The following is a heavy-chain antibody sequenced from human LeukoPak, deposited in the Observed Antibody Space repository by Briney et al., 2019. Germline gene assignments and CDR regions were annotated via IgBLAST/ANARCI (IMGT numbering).Heavy chain of an antibody. V-gene: IGHV4-34*01. D-gene: IGHD1-14*01. Sequence: SETLSLTCAVYGGSFSGYYWSWIRQPPGKGLEWIGEINHSGSTNYNPSLKSRVTISVDTSKNQFSPKLSSVTAADTAVYYCARDPQGNRDYWGQGTLVTVSS. CDR3: ARDPQGNRDY. CDR1: GGSFSGYY. J-gene: IGHJ4*02. CDR2: INHSGST.